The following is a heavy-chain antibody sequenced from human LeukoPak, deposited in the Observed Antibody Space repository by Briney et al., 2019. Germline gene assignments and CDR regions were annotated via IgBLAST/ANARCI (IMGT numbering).Heavy chain of an antibody. Sequence: SETLSLTCTVSGGSISSSSYYWAWIRQPPGKGLEWIGSIFYSGSTYYNPSLKSRVTISLDTSKNQFSLKVTSVTAADTAVYYCARESRSGRWTPSSLFDSWGQGTLVSVSS. D-gene: IGHD3-3*01. CDR2: IFYSGST. V-gene: IGHV4-39*07. J-gene: IGHJ4*02. CDR1: GGSISSSSYY. CDR3: ARESRSGRWTPSSLFDS.